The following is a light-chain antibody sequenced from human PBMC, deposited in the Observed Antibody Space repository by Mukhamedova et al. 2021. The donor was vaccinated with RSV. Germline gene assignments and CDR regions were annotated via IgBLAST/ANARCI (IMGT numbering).Light chain of an antibody. CDR3: AAWDDSLRGWV. CDR1: SSNIGSNS. J-gene: IGLJ3*02. V-gene: IGLV1-44*01. Sequence: GSSSNIGSNSINWYQQFPGTAPKLLIYRNNERPSGVPDRFSGSKSGTSASLAISGLQPEDEADYYCAAWDDSLRGWVFGGGTQLT. CDR2: RNN.